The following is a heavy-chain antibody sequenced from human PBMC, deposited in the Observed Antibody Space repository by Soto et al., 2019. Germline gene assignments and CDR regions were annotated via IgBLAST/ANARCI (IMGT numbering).Heavy chain of an antibody. CDR1: GGSISSGVYY. J-gene: IGHJ6*02. V-gene: IGHV4-39*07. CDR2: INHSGIT. D-gene: IGHD2-15*01. Sequence: SKTLSLTSTVSGGSISSGVYYWSWIRQHPGKGLEWIGEINHSGITNYNPSLKSRVTISVDTSKNQFSLKLSSVTAADTAVYYCARGPAGRGYCSGGSCPARIYYYYGMDVWGQGTTVTVSS. CDR3: ARGPAGRGYCSGGSCPARIYYYYGMDV.